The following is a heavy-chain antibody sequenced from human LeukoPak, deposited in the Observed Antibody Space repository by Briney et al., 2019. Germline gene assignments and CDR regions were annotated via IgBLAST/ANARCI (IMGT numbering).Heavy chain of an antibody. CDR3: ARAPSEYDYGDHENWFGP. CDR2: MYPNSGNT. CDR1: GYTFTSYD. Sequence: AAVKVSCKASGYTFTSYDINWVRPATGQGLEWMGWMYPNSGNTGYAQKFQGRVTMTRNTSISTAYMELSRLRAEETAVYDCARAPSEYDYGDHENWFGPWGQGTLVTVSS. D-gene: IGHD4-17*01. V-gene: IGHV1-8*01. J-gene: IGHJ5*02.